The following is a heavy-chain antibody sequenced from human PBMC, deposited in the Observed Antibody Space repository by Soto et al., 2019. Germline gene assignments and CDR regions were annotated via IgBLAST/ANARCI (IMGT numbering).Heavy chain of an antibody. J-gene: IGHJ4*02. V-gene: IGHV3-7*01. Sequence: GGSLRLSCAASGFTFSSYWMSWVRQAPGKGLEWVANIKQDGSGKSYVDSVKGRFTIPRDNAKNSLYLQMNSLRAEDTAVYYCARDQVWSDFWSGRRDYWGQGTLVTVSS. CDR3: ARDQVWSDFWSGRRDY. CDR2: IKQDGSGK. D-gene: IGHD3-3*01. CDR1: GFTFSSYW.